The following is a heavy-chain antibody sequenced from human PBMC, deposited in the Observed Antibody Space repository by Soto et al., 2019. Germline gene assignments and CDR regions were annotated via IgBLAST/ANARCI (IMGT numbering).Heavy chain of an antibody. CDR1: GFDFNNYW. CDR3: ARDQTTGDWFDA. V-gene: IGHV3-74*03. CDR2: INGDGSDI. Sequence: EVQLVQSGGGLVQPGGSLRLSCGASGFDFNNYWMHWVRQDPGKGLVWVSRINGDGSDIKYADSVKGRFTISRDNAKNTVYLQMNSLRAEDTAVYYCARDQTTGDWFDAGAQGTLVTVSS. J-gene: IGHJ5*02. D-gene: IGHD4-17*01.